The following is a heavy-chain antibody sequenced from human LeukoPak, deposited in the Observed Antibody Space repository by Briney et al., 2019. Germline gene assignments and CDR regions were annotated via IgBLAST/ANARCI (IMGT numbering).Heavy chain of an antibody. J-gene: IGHJ5*02. V-gene: IGHV4-59*04. Sequence: SETLSLTCTVSGGSISSYYWSWIRQPPGKGLEWIGSIYHSGSTYYNPSLKSRVTISVDTSKNQFSLKLSSVTAADTAVYYCARHVGFITMVRGVINNNWFDPWGQGTLVTVSS. CDR2: IYHSGST. D-gene: IGHD3-10*01. CDR3: ARHVGFITMVRGVINNNWFDP. CDR1: GGSISSYY.